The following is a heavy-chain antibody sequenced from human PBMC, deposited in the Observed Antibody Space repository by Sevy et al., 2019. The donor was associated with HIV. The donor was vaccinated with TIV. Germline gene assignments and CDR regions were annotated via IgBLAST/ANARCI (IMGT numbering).Heavy chain of an antibody. CDR1: GFTLSNYA. V-gene: IGHV3-30*04. J-gene: IGHJ4*02. Sequence: GGSLRLSCAASGFTLSNYAVHWVRQAPGKGLEWVALISHDEIVREYADSVKGRFTISRDNSKNTVYLQMNSLRADDTAVYYCARDLPHLLPWELPRGSDSWGQGTLVTVSS. CDR2: ISHDEIVR. D-gene: IGHD3-16*01. CDR3: ARDLPHLLPWELPRGSDS.